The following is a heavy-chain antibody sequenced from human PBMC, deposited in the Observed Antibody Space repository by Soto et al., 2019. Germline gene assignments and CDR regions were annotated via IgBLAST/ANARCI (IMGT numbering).Heavy chain of an antibody. V-gene: IGHV3-30*18. CDR2: ISYDGSNK. CDR3: AKDRIAVAGSFDY. CDR1: GFTFSSYG. Sequence: GGSLRLSCAASGFTFSSYGMHWVRQAPGKGLKRVAVISYDGSNKYYADTVKGRFTISRDNSKNTLYLQMNSLIAEYTAVYYCAKDRIAVAGSFDYWGQGTLVTVSS. D-gene: IGHD6-19*01. J-gene: IGHJ4*02.